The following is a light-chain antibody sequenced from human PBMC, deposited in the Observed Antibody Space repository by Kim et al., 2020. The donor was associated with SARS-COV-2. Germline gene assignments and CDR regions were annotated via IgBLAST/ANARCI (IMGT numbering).Light chain of an antibody. V-gene: IGLV1-51*01. Sequence: GQNVTITCSGSTSNIGSYLVACYQHLTRTAPKLLIYDNNKRPSWNPDRFSGSKSAASATLDITGLQTGDEADYYCATWDSRLSAWVFGGGTQLTVL. J-gene: IGLJ3*02. CDR1: TSNIGSYL. CDR2: DNN. CDR3: ATWDSRLSAWV.